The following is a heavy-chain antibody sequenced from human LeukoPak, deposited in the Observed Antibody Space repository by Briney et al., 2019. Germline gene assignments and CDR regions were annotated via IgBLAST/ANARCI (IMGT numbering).Heavy chain of an antibody. V-gene: IGHV4-59*01. J-gene: IGHJ6*03. D-gene: IGHD3-10*01. CDR3: ARVIGRRGYYYYMDV. CDR1: GDCISSYY. Sequence: PSETLSLTCTVSGDCISSYYWSWIRQPPGKGLEWIGHIYYSGNTNYNPSLRSRVTISVDRSKNQFSLNLSSVSAADTAVFYCARVIGRRGYYYYMDVWGKGTTVTVSS. CDR2: IYYSGNT.